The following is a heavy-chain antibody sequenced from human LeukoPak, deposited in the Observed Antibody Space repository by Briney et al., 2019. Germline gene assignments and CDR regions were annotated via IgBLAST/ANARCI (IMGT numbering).Heavy chain of an antibody. V-gene: IGHV4-34*01. CDR1: GGSFSGYY. Sequence: PSEALSLTCAVYGGSFSGYYWSWIRQPPGKGLEWIGEINHSGSTNYNLSLKSRVTISVDTSKNQFSLKLSSVTAADTAVYYCARGRSWAYYYGSGSYLSFDYWGQGTLVTVSS. D-gene: IGHD3-10*01. CDR3: ARGRSWAYYYGSGSYLSFDY. J-gene: IGHJ4*02. CDR2: INHSGST.